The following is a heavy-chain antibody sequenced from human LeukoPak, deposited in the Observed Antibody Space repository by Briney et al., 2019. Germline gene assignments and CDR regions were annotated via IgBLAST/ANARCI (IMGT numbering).Heavy chain of an antibody. CDR3: ARVGSGSSWWGYFGY. CDR2: IKQDGSEK. D-gene: IGHD6-13*01. CDR1: GFTFSSYW. V-gene: IGHV3-7*01. Sequence: GGSLRLSCAASGFTFSSYWMSWVRQAPGKGLEGVANIKQDGSEKHYVDSVKGRFTTSRDNAKNSLYLQMNSLRAEDTAVYYCARVGSGSSWWGYFGYWGQGALVTVSS. J-gene: IGHJ4*02.